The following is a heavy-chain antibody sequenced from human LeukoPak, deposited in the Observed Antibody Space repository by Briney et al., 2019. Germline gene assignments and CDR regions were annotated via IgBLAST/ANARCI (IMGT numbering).Heavy chain of an antibody. J-gene: IGHJ4*02. CDR3: ARGLVPYYFAY. CDR2: IYYSGST. CDR1: GGSISSYY. Sequence: SETLSLTCTVSGGSISSYYWSWIRQPPGKGLEWIGYIYYSGSTNYNPSLKSRVTISVDTSKNQFSLKLSSVTAADTAVYYCARGLVPYYFAYWGQGTLVTVSS. D-gene: IGHD4/OR15-4a*01. V-gene: IGHV4-59*01.